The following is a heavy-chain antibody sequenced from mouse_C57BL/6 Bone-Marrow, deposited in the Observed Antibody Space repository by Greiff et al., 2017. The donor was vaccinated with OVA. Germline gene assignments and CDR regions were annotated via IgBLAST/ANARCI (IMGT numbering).Heavy chain of an antibody. D-gene: IGHD1-1*01. CDR3: ARQDYGSSRRGFDY. CDR2: ISSGGSYT. J-gene: IGHJ2*01. V-gene: IGHV5-6*01. CDR1: GFTFSSYG. Sequence: DVHLVESGGDLVKPGGSLKLSCAASGFTFSSYGMSWVRQTPDKRLEWVATISSGGSYTYYPDSVKGRFTISRDNAKNTLYLQMSSLKSEDTAMYYCARQDYGSSRRGFDYWGQGTTLTVSS.